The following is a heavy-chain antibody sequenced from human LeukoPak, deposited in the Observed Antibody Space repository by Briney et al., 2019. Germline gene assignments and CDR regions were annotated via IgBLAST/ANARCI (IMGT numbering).Heavy chain of an antibody. V-gene: IGHV3-48*02. Sequence: GGSLRLSCAASGFTFSSYAMSWVRQAPGKGLEWVSYISSSSSTIYYADSVKGRFTISRDNAKNSLYLQMNSLRDEDTAVYYCARDPPYSGSYYGFDYWGQGTLVTVSS. CDR2: ISSSSSTI. CDR3: ARDPPYSGSYYGFDY. CDR1: GFTFSSYA. D-gene: IGHD1-26*01. J-gene: IGHJ4*02.